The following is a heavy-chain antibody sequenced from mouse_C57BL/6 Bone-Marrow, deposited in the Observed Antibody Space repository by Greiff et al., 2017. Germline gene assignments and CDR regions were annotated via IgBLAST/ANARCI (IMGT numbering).Heavy chain of an antibody. D-gene: IGHD2-1*01. CDR1: GYTFTDYY. Sequence: VKLVESGPELVKPGASVKISCKASGYTFTDYYINWVKQRPGPGLEWIGWFFPGSGSTYYNEKFKGKATLTVDKSSSEDYMWLSSLTSEDAAVYFCARSTIAFAWFAYWGQGTLVTVSA. J-gene: IGHJ3*01. CDR3: ARSTIAFAWFAY. CDR2: FFPGSGST. V-gene: IGHV1-75*01.